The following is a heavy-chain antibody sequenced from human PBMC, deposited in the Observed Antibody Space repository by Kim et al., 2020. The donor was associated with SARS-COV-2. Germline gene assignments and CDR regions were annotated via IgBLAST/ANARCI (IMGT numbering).Heavy chain of an antibody. CDR3: TRVPGKTLAFWTPFD. CDR2: IRSKANSYAK. Sequence: GGSLRLSCAASGFTFSGSAMHWVRQASGKGLEWVGRIRSKANSYAKTYAATVQVSITIARDDSKTTAYLQMNSMKTTDTAVCACTRVPGKTLAFWTPFD. CDR1: GFTFSGSA. J-gene: IGHJ3*02. V-gene: IGHV3-73*01. D-gene: IGHD1-1*01.